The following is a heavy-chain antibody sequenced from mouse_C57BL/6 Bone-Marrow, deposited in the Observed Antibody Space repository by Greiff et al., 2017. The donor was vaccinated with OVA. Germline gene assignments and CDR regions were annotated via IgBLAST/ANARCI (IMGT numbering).Heavy chain of an antibody. J-gene: IGHJ4*01. V-gene: IGHV1-81*01. CDR2: IYPRSGNT. Sequence: VQLQQSGAELARPGASVKLSCKASGYTFTSSGISWVKQRTGQGLEWIGEIYPRSGNTYYNEKFKGKATLTADKSSSTAYMELRSLTSEDSAVYFCARGTTVVHYYAMDYWGQGTSVTVSS. CDR3: ARGTTVVHYYAMDY. CDR1: GYTFTSSG. D-gene: IGHD1-1*01.